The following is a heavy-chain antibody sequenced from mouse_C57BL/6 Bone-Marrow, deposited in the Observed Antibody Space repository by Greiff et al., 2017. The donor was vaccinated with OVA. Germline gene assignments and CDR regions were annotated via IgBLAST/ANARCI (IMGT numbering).Heavy chain of an antibody. CDR2: IDPENGDT. V-gene: IGHV14-4*01. CDR1: GFNFKDDY. CDR3: TTQLGYYFDY. Sequence: VQLQQSGAELVRPGASVKLSCTASGFNFKDDYMHWVKQRPEQGLEWIGWIDPENGDTEYASKFQGKATITADTSSNTAYLQLSSLTSEDTAVYYCTTQLGYYFDYWGQGTTLTVSS. D-gene: IGHD4-1*02. J-gene: IGHJ2*01.